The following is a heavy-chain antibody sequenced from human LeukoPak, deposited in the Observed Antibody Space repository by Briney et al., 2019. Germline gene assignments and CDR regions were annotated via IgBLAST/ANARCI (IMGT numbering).Heavy chain of an antibody. CDR1: GFTFSNAW. Sequence: GGSLRLSCAASGFTFSNAWMSWVRQAPGKGLEWVGRIKSKTDGGTTDYAAPVKGRFTISRDDSKNTLYLQMNSLKTEDTAVYYCTTDEFWYYDRRRGMDVGGQGPTVTVSS. V-gene: IGHV3-15*01. D-gene: IGHD3-22*01. J-gene: IGHJ6*02. CDR3: TTDEFWYYDRRRGMDV. CDR2: IKSKTDGGTT.